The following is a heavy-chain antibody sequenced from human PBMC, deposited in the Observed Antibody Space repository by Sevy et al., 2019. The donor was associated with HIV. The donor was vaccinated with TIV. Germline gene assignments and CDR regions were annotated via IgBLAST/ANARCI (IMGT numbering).Heavy chain of an antibody. CDR3: TRRASRVYGDHLNLY. D-gene: IGHD2-21*02. J-gene: IGHJ4*02. CDR1: GFTFGDYA. Sequence: GGSLRLSCTASGFTFGDYAMSWFRQAPGRGLEWVGFIRSETYEETTEYAASVKGRFTVSRDDSKSIVYLQMNSLKTEDSAVYYCTRRASRVYGDHLNLYWGQGTLVTVSS. CDR2: IRSETYEETT. V-gene: IGHV3-49*03.